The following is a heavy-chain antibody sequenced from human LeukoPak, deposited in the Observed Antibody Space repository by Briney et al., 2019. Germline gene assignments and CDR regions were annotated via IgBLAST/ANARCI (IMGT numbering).Heavy chain of an antibody. Sequence: GGSLRLSCAASGFTFSSYEMHWVREAPGKGLEWVSDISSSGTTIYYADSVKGRFTISGDNAKNSLYLQMNSLSAENRAVYYCARDYGGSLPFDYWGQGTLVTVS. J-gene: IGHJ4*02. CDR3: ARDYGGSLPFDY. D-gene: IGHD4-23*01. CDR1: GFTFSSYE. CDR2: ISSSGTTI. V-gene: IGHV3-48*03.